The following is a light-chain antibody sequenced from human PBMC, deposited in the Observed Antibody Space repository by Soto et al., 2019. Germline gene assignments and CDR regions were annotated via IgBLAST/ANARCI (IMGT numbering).Light chain of an antibody. V-gene: IGKV3-11*01. CDR3: QQRSNRPS. Sequence: EIVLTQSPATLSLSPGERATLSCRASQSVSSYLAWYQQKPGQAPRLLIYDASNRATGIPARFSGSGSGTDFTLTISSLEPEDFAVYYCQQRSNRPSFGQGTQVDIK. CDR1: QSVSSY. CDR2: DAS. J-gene: IGKJ1*01.